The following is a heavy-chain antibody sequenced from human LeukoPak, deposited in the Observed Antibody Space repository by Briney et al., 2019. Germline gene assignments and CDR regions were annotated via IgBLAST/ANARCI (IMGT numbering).Heavy chain of an antibody. V-gene: IGHV3-7*03. CDR3: AKGGGLDV. Sequence: GGSLRLSCAASGFTVSSNYMSWVRQAPGKGLEWVASINHNGNVNYYVDSVKGRLTISRDNAKNSLYLQMSNLRAGDTDVYFCAKGGGLDVWGQGATVTVSS. CDR2: INHNGNVN. CDR1: GFTVSSNY. D-gene: IGHD3-16*01. J-gene: IGHJ6*02.